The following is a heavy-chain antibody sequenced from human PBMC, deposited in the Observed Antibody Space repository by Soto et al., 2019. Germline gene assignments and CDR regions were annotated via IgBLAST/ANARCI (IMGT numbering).Heavy chain of an antibody. CDR1: GYSFTNYW. CDR2: IHPGDSDT. D-gene: IGHD3-9*01. J-gene: IGHJ4*02. V-gene: IGHV5-51*01. Sequence: PGESLKISCEGSGYSFTNYWIGWVRQMPGKGLEWMGIIHPGDSDTRYSPSFQGQVTISADRSISTAYLQWSSLRASDTAMYYCARRRYDLLTGYYEAPDYWGQGTLVTVSS. CDR3: ARRRYDLLTGYYEAPDY.